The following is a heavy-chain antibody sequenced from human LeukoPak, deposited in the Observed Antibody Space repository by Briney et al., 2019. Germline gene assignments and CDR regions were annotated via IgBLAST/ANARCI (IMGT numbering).Heavy chain of an antibody. Sequence: SETLSLTCTLSGGSISTYYLSWIRQPPGKGLEWIGYIYYSGSTNYNPSLKSRVTISVDTSKNQFSLKLSSVTAADTAVYYCAREGYNLYYYYYYMDVWGKGTTVTVSS. V-gene: IGHV4-59*12. J-gene: IGHJ6*03. CDR3: AREGYNLYYYYYYMDV. D-gene: IGHD1-1*01. CDR2: IYYSGST. CDR1: GGSISTYY.